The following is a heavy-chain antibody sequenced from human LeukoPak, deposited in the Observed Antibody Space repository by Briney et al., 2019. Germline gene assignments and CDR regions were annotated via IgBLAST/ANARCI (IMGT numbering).Heavy chain of an antibody. Sequence: GESLKISCKGSGYSFTSYWIAWVRQMPGKGLECMGIIYPGDSDKRYSPSFQGQVTISADESISTAYLQWSSLKASDTAMYYCARHRGSSGWYVVDYWGQGTLVTVSS. CDR2: IYPGDSDK. J-gene: IGHJ4*02. CDR1: GYSFTSYW. D-gene: IGHD6-19*01. V-gene: IGHV5-51*01. CDR3: ARHRGSSGWYVVDY.